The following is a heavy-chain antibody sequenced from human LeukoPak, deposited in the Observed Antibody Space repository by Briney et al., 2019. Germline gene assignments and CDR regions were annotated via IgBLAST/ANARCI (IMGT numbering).Heavy chain of an antibody. CDR3: ARDRGYYGSGSYWEDY. CDR2: IKSKTDGGTT. D-gene: IGHD3-10*01. V-gene: IGHV3-15*01. J-gene: IGHJ4*01. Sequence: GGSLRLSCAASGFTFSNAWMSWVRQAPGKGLEWVGRIKSKTDGGTTDYAAPVKGRFTISRDNSKNTLYLQMNSLRAEDTAVYYCARDRGYYGSGSYWEDYWGQGTLVTVSS. CDR1: GFTFSNAW.